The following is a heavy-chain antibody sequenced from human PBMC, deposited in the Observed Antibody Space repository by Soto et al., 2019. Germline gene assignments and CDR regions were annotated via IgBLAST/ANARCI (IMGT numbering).Heavy chain of an antibody. CDR3: ARETRYSYGPDYYYYYYYMDV. D-gene: IGHD5-18*01. V-gene: IGHV1-3*01. CDR1: GYTLTSYA. Sequence: ASVKVSCKASGYTLTSYAMHWVRQAPGQRLEWMGWINAGNGNTKYSQKFQGRVTITRDTSASTAYMELSSLRSEDTAVYYCARETRYSYGPDYYYYYYYMDVWGKGTTVTVSS. J-gene: IGHJ6*03. CDR2: INAGNGNT.